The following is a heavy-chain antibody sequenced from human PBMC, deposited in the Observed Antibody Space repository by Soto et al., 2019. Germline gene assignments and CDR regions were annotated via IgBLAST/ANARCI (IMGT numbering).Heavy chain of an antibody. CDR3: ARDVSMRDSSGYYHYYFDY. V-gene: IGHV1-46*01. Sequence: ASVKVSCKASGYTFTSYYMHWVRQAPGQGLEWMGIINPSGGSTSYAQKFQGRVTMTRDTSTSTVYMELSSLRSEDTAVYYCARDVSMRDSSGYYHYYFDYWGQGTLVTVS. CDR1: GYTFTSYY. J-gene: IGHJ4*02. CDR2: INPSGGST. D-gene: IGHD3-22*01.